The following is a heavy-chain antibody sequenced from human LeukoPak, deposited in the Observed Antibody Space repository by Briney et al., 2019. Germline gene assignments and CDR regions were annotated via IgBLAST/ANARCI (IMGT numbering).Heavy chain of an antibody. Sequence: KPSETLSLTCAVSGYSISSGYYWGWIRQPPGKELEWIGSIYHSGSTYYNPSLKSRVTISVDTSKNQFSLKLSSVTAADTAVYYCAREGYGSGSYPHFDYWGQGTLVTVSS. D-gene: IGHD3-10*01. V-gene: IGHV4-38-2*02. CDR2: IYHSGST. CDR1: GYSISSGYY. CDR3: AREGYGSGSYPHFDY. J-gene: IGHJ4*02.